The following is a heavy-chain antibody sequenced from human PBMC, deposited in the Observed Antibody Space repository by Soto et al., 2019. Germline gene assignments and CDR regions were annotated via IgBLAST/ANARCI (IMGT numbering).Heavy chain of an antibody. Sequence: KTSETLSLTCTVSGGSISSYYWSWIRQPPGKGLEWIGYIYYSGSTNYNPSLKSRLTMSVDMSKNQLYLRLRSVTAADTAVYYCARVTPRYYYDSRRFDFWGQGSLVTVSS. CDR3: ARVTPRYYYDSRRFDF. D-gene: IGHD3-22*01. CDR1: GGSISSYY. CDR2: IYYSGST. J-gene: IGHJ4*02. V-gene: IGHV4-59*12.